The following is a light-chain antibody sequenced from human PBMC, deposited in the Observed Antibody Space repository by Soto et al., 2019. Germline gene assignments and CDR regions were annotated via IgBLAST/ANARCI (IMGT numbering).Light chain of an antibody. J-gene: IGKJ2*01. CDR3: QQYNSYWMYT. Sequence: DIQITQSPSTLSASVGDRVTITCRASQSISSWLAWYQQKPGKAPKLLIYDASSLESGVPSRFSGSGSGTEFTLTISSLQPDDFATYYCQQYNSYWMYTFGQGTKLEIK. V-gene: IGKV1-5*01. CDR2: DAS. CDR1: QSISSW.